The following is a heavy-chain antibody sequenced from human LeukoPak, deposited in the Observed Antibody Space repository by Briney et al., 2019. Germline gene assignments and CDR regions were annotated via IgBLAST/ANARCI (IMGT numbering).Heavy chain of an antibody. Sequence: ASVKVSCKASGYTFTSYYMHWVRQAPGQGLEWMGIINPSGGSTSYAQKFQGRVTMTRDTSTSTVYMELSSLRSGDTAVYYCATDIVVVPAATHDVDAFDIWGQGTMVTVSS. CDR1: GYTFTSYY. CDR2: INPSGGST. V-gene: IGHV1-46*01. J-gene: IGHJ3*02. CDR3: ATDIVVVPAATHDVDAFDI. D-gene: IGHD2-2*01.